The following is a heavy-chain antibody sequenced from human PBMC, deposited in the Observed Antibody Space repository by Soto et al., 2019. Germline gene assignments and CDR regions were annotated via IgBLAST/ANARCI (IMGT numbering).Heavy chain of an antibody. CDR3: AESGSPTRMAFDI. CDR1: GGTFSSNA. D-gene: IGHD1-26*01. V-gene: IGHV1-69*13. Sequence: SVKVSCEDSGGTFSSNAISWVRQAPGQGLEWMGGIIPIFGTANYAQKFQGRVTITADESTSTAYMELSSLRSEDTAVYYCAESGSPTRMAFDIWGQGTMVTVSS. J-gene: IGHJ3*02. CDR2: IIPIFGTA.